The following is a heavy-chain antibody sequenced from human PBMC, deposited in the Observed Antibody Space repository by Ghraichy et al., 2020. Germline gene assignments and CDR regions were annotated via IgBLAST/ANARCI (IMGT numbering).Heavy chain of an antibody. Sequence: GGSLRLSCTASGFTFGDYAMSWVRQAPGKGLEWVGFIRSKAYGGTTEYAASVKGRFTISRDDSKSIAYLQMNSLKTEDTAVYYCTRVWWSYWGGNDAFDIWGQGTMVTVSS. V-gene: IGHV3-49*04. D-gene: IGHD1-26*01. J-gene: IGHJ3*02. CDR3: TRVWWSYWGGNDAFDI. CDR2: IRSKAYGGTT. CDR1: GFTFGDYA.